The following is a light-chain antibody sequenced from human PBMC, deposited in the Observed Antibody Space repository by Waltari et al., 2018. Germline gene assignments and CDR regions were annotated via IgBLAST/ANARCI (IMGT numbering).Light chain of an antibody. V-gene: IGKV3-20*01. Sequence: ETVLTQSPDTLSLSPGERATLSCRASQSVSSSYLAWYQQKPGQAPRLLIYGASSRATGIPDRFSGSWSGTDFTLTISRLEPEDFAVYYCQEYGSSPMFTFGQGTKVEIK. CDR2: GAS. CDR1: QSVSSSY. CDR3: QEYGSSPMFT. J-gene: IGKJ2*01.